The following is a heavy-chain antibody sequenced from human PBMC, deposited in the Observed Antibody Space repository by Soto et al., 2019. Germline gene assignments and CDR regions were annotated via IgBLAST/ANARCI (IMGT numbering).Heavy chain of an antibody. Sequence: ASVKVSCKVSGYSLSDLSIHWVRQALGKGLEWMGGLDAEDGETIYAQKLQGRGTMTEDTSTDTAYMELSSLTSEDTAMYYCATLPRTIERTPAAIWSFDSWGQGTLVTVS. V-gene: IGHV1-24*01. D-gene: IGHD2-2*01. CDR3: ATLPRTIERTPAAIWSFDS. J-gene: IGHJ4*02. CDR1: GYSLSDLS. CDR2: LDAEDGET.